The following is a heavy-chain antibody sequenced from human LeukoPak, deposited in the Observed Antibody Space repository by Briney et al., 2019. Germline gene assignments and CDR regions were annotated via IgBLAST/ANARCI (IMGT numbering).Heavy chain of an antibody. D-gene: IGHD3-10*01. Sequence: ASVKVSCKASGYTFAGYYIHWVRQAPGQGLEWMGWINPNNGGTDYAQKFQDRVTVTRDTSISTAYMELNSLISDDTAVYYCAVFWFGELSYFDQWGQGTLVTVSS. CDR3: AVFWFGELSYFDQ. CDR2: INPNNGGT. J-gene: IGHJ4*02. V-gene: IGHV1-2*02. CDR1: GYTFAGYY.